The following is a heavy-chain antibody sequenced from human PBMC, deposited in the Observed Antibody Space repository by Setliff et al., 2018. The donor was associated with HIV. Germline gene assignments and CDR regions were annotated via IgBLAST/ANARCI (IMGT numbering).Heavy chain of an antibody. Sequence: ASVKVSCKTSGGTLSSYDINWVRQAPGRGLDWMGGIIPAFGTANYAQKFQGRVTITADKSTSTAYMELSSLRSEDTAVYYCAREKVQESLGGVGATENWGQGTLVTVSS. J-gene: IGHJ4*02. CDR1: GGTLSSYD. CDR3: AREKVQESLGGVGATEN. D-gene: IGHD1-26*01. CDR2: IIPAFGTA. V-gene: IGHV1-69*06.